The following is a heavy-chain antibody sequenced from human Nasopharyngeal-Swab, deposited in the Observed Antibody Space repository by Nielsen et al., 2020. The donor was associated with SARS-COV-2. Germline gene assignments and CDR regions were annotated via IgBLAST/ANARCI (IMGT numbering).Heavy chain of an antibody. J-gene: IGHJ4*02. CDR1: GFTFRSYW. D-gene: IGHD2-2*01. CDR2: IDTDGSVT. V-gene: IGHV3-74*01. Sequence: GESLKISCAASGFTFRSYWMHWVRQVPGEGLVWVSRIDTDGSVTNYADSVQGRFTISRDNAKNTLFLQMHSLRADDTAIYYCASQLGHPDSWGQGTLVTVSS. CDR3: ASQLGHPDS.